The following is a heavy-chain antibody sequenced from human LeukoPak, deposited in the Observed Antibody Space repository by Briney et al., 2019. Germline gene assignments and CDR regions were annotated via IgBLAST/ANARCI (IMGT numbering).Heavy chain of an antibody. D-gene: IGHD2-2*01. CDR1: GFTFSDYY. J-gene: IGHJ4*02. CDR3: ARESGHCSSTSCPTDY. V-gene: IGHV3-11*04. CDR2: ISSSGSTI. Sequence: GGSLRLSCAASGFTFSDYYMSWIRQAPGKGLEWVSYISSSGSTIYYADSVKGRFTISRDNAKNSLYLQMNSLRAEDTAVYYCARESGHCSSTSCPTDYWGQGTLVTVSS.